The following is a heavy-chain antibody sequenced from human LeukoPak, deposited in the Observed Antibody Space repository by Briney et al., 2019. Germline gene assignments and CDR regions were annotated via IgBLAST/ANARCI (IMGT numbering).Heavy chain of an antibody. CDR3: ARRTTVAPEYHFGS. CDR1: GGSISGYY. D-gene: IGHD1-1*01. J-gene: IGHJ4*02. Sequence: PSETLSRTCTVSGGSISGYYWTWIRQPPGKGLEWIGYIYHSGNTNYNPSLKSRVTISLDMSKNQFSLKLTSVTAADTAVYYCARRTTVAPEYHFGSWGQGILVTVSS. V-gene: IGHV4-59*08. CDR2: IYHSGNT.